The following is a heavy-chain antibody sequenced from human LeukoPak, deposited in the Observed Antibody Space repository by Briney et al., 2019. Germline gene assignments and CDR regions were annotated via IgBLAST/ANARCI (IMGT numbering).Heavy chain of an antibody. J-gene: IGHJ5*02. Sequence: KPSETQSLTCAVYGGSFSGYYWSWIRQPPGRGLEWIGEINHSGSTNYNPSLKSRVTISVDTSKNQFSLKLSSVTAADTAVYYCARGVPIVVVPAAIALGWFDPWGQGSLVTVSS. CDR1: GGSFSGYY. CDR2: INHSGST. CDR3: ARGVPIVVVPAAIALGWFDP. D-gene: IGHD2-2*02. V-gene: IGHV4-34*01.